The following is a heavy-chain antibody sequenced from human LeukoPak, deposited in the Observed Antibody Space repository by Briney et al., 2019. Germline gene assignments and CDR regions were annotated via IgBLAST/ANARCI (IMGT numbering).Heavy chain of an antibody. Sequence: GGSLRLSCAAAGPAFSTSAMTWVRQAPGKGLEWVSTISGSGGSTYYADSVKGRFTISRDNSKNTLYLQMTSLRAEDTAVYFCAKGQTDYDFWSGYHTWGQGTLVTVSS. J-gene: IGHJ4*02. CDR2: ISGSGGST. V-gene: IGHV3-23*01. CDR1: GPAFSTSA. D-gene: IGHD3-3*01. CDR3: AKGQTDYDFWSGYHT.